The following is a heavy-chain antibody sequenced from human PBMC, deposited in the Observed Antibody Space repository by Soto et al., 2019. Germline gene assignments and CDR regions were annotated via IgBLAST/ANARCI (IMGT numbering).Heavy chain of an antibody. Sequence: ETLSLTCAVYGGSFSGYYWSWIRQPPGKGLXWIGEINHSGSTNYNPSLKSRVTISVDTSKNQFSLKLSSVTAADTAVYYCARGRGYCSGGSCYSSLGRYYYGMDVWGQGTTVTVSS. D-gene: IGHD2-15*01. V-gene: IGHV4-34*01. J-gene: IGHJ6*02. CDR3: ARGRGYCSGGSCYSSLGRYYYGMDV. CDR1: GGSFSGYY. CDR2: INHSGST.